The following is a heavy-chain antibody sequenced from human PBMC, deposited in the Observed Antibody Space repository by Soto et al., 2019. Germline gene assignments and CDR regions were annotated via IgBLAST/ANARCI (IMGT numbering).Heavy chain of an antibody. Sequence: SETLSLTCTVSSDSISSYYWSWIRQPPGKRLEWIGYISYSGSTDYNPSLKSRVTISGDTSKNQFSLKVSSVTAADTAVYYCARGTSWQLPFDYWGQGTLVTAPQ. CDR1: SDSISSYY. V-gene: IGHV4-59*01. J-gene: IGHJ4*02. CDR3: ARGTSWQLPFDY. CDR2: ISYSGST. D-gene: IGHD6-13*01.